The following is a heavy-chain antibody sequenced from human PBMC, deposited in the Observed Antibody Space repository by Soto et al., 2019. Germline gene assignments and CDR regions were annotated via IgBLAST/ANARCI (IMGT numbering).Heavy chain of an antibody. Sequence: SETLSLTCTVSGGSISSGDYYWSWIRQPPGKGLEWIGYIYYSGSTYYNPSLKSRVTISVDTSKNQFSLKLSSVTAADTAVYYCARGPVEMATIIRYYFDYWGQGTLVTVSS. D-gene: IGHD5-12*01. J-gene: IGHJ4*02. CDR3: ARGPVEMATIIRYYFDY. CDR1: GGSISSGDYY. V-gene: IGHV4-30-4*01. CDR2: IYYSGST.